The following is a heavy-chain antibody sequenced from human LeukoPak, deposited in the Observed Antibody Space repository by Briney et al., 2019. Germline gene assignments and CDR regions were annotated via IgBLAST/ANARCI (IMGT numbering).Heavy chain of an antibody. CDR1: GFTFSSYS. V-gene: IGHV3-21*04. Sequence: VGSLRLSCAASGFTFSSYSMNWVRQAPRKGLEWVSSISSSSSYIYYADSVKGRFTISRDNAKNSLYLQMNSLRAEDTAVYYCARDLPVVDYYDSSGYYVDYWGQGTLVTVSS. CDR2: ISSSSSYI. J-gene: IGHJ4*02. D-gene: IGHD3-22*01. CDR3: ARDLPVVDYYDSSGYYVDY.